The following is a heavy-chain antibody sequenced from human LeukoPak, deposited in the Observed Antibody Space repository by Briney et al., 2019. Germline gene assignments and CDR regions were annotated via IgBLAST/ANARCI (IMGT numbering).Heavy chain of an antibody. J-gene: IGHJ4*02. D-gene: IGHD3-22*01. CDR2: ISSSSSYI. V-gene: IGHV3-21*01. CDR1: GFTFSSYS. CDR3: ARTYDSSGYYPYYFDY. Sequence: GGSLRLSCAASGFTFSSYSMNWVRQAPGKGLEWVSSISSSSSYIYYADSEKGRFTISRDNAKNSLYLQMNSLRAEDTAVYYCARTYDSSGYYPYYFDYWGQGTLVTVSS.